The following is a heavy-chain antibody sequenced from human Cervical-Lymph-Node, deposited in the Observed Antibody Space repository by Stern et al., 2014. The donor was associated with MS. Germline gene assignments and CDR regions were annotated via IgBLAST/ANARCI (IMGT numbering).Heavy chain of an antibody. CDR3: AAAATADAFDI. CDR1: GFTFTSSA. Sequence: QLEQSGPEVKKPGTSVKVSCKASGFTFTSSAVQWVRQARGQRLEWIGRIVVGSGNRNYAQKFQERVTITRDMSTSTAYMELSSLRSEDTAVYYCAAAATADAFDIWGQGTMVTVSS. CDR2: IVVGSGNR. J-gene: IGHJ3*02. V-gene: IGHV1-58*01.